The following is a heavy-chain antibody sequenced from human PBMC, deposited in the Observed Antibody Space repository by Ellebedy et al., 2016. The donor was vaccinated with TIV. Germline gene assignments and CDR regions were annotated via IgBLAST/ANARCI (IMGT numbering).Heavy chain of an antibody. CDR3: ARDRMAQAGSPPDY. Sequence: GGSLRLXXAASGFTFSSYGMHCVRQAPGKGLEWVAVIWYDGSNKYYADSVKGRFTISRDNSKNTLYLQMNSLRAEDTAVYYCARDRMAQAGSPPDYWGQGTLVTVSS. D-gene: IGHD6-6*01. V-gene: IGHV3-33*01. CDR1: GFTFSSYG. J-gene: IGHJ4*02. CDR2: IWYDGSNK.